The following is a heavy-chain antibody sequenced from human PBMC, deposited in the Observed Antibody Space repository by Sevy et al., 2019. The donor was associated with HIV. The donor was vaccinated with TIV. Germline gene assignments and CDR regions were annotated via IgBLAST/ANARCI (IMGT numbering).Heavy chain of an antibody. J-gene: IGHJ2*01. D-gene: IGHD1-26*01. V-gene: IGHV3-33*01. CDR3: ARESGSNWFLDL. CDR1: GFSVSSSG. CDR2: ILSEGSMK. Sequence: GGSVRLSCATSGFSVSSSGVHWVRQAPGKGLEWLAAILSEGSMKYYADSVKGRFAISRDNSKNAVDLQMNSLRVDDTALYYCARESGSNWFLDLWGRGTLVTVSS.